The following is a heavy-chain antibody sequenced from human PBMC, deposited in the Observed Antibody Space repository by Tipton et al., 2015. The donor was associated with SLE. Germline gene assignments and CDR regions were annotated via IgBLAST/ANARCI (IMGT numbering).Heavy chain of an antibody. Sequence: TLSLTCTVSGGSISSYYWSWIRQPPGKGLEWIGYIYYSGSTNYNPSLKGRVTISVDTSKNQFSLKLSSVTAADTAVYYCARSSIAARGGFDYWGQETLVTVSS. D-gene: IGHD6-6*01. J-gene: IGHJ4*02. CDR3: ARSSIAARGGFDY. V-gene: IGHV4-59*01. CDR1: GGSISSYY. CDR2: IYYSGST.